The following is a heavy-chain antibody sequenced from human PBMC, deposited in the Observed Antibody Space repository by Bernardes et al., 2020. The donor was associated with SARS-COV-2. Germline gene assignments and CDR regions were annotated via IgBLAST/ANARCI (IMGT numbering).Heavy chain of an antibody. V-gene: IGHV3-7*01. Sequence: GGSLRLSCAASGFTFTDYWMSWVRQAPGKGLEWVATIKQDGSEKYYVDSVKGRFTISRDNAKKSLFLQMSSLRAEDTAVYSCARIYPIAAAGAPWYFDLWGRGTLVTVSS. CDR2: IKQDGSEK. CDR1: GFTFTDYW. J-gene: IGHJ2*01. D-gene: IGHD6-13*01. CDR3: ARIYPIAAAGAPWYFDL.